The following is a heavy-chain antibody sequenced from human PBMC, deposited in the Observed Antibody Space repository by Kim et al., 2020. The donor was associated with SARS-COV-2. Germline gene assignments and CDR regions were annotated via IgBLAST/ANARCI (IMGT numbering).Heavy chain of an antibody. J-gene: IGHJ4*02. CDR1: AFSVNSNY. CDR2: IYSDDNT. V-gene: IGHV3-66*01. Sequence: GGSLRLSCAASAFSVNSNYMTWVRQAPGKGLEWVSSIYSDDNTYYADSVKGRFAISRDISKNTLYLQMDRLRVADTATYYCGRNPYHDQIEHWGQGTLVT. CDR3: GRNPYHDQIEH. D-gene: IGHD2-2*01.